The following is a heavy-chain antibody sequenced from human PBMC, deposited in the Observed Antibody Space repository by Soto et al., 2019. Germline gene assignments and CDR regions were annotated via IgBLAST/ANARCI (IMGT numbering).Heavy chain of an antibody. CDR2: IYYSGST. D-gene: IGHD5-12*01. CDR1: GGSISSGDYY. J-gene: IGHJ5*02. V-gene: IGHV4-30-4*01. CDR3: ARASNSGYDPNWFDP. Sequence: PSETLSLTCTVSGGSISSGDYYWSWIRQPPGKGLEWIGYIYYSGSTYYNPSLKSRVTISVDTSKNQFSLKLSSVTAADTAVYYCARASNSGYDPNWFDPWGQGTLVTVSS.